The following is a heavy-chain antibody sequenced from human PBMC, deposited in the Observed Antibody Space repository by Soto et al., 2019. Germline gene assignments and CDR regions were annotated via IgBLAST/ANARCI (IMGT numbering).Heavy chain of an antibody. V-gene: IGHV1-69*01. CDR1: GGTFSSYA. D-gene: IGHD2-2*01. Sequence: QVQLGQSGAEVKKPGSSVKVSCKASGGTFSSYAISWVRQAPGQGLEWMGGIIPIFGTANYAQKFQGRVTITADESTSTAYMELRSLRSEDTAVYYCARDDIVVVPAAAYYYYGMDVWGQGTTVTVSS. J-gene: IGHJ6*02. CDR3: ARDDIVVVPAAAYYYYGMDV. CDR2: IIPIFGTA.